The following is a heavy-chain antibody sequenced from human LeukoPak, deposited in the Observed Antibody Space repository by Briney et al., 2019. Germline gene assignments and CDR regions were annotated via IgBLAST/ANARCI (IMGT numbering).Heavy chain of an antibody. V-gene: IGHV4-34*01. Sequence: SETLSLTCAVYGESFSGYFWNWIRQPPGKGLEWIGEINHSGSTSNHNPSLKSRVTMSVDTSKNQFSLKLSSATAADTAVYYCARSMVRGVIDYWGQGTLVTVSS. CDR3: ARSMVRGVIDY. CDR1: GESFSGYF. CDR2: INHSGSTS. J-gene: IGHJ4*02. D-gene: IGHD3-10*01.